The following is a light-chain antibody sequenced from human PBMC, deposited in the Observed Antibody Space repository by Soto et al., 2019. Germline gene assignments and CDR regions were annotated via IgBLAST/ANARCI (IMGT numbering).Light chain of an antibody. CDR3: QQYQTYSRT. Sequence: DIQMTQSPSTVSASVGDRITITCRASQSISTWLAWYRQRPGDAPQLLIYDVSTLAMGVPSRFSGSGSGTDSHLSISRLSPDDFANFCCQQYQTYSRTFGQGTKVEVK. V-gene: IGKV1-5*01. J-gene: IGKJ2*01. CDR1: QSISTW. CDR2: DVS.